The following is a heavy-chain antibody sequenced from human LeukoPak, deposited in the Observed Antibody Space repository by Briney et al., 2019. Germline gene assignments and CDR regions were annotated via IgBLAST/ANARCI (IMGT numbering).Heavy chain of an antibody. CDR2: TNHSGST. V-gene: IGHV4-34*01. J-gene: IGHJ4*02. D-gene: IGHD5-24*01. CDR3: ARGRGYNSFDH. CDR1: GGSFSGYY. Sequence: SSETLSLTCAVYGGSFSGYYWSWIRQPPGKGLEWIGETNHSGSTNYNPSLKSRVTISVDTSKNQFSLKLSSVTAADTAVYYCARGRGYNSFDHWGQGTLVTVSS.